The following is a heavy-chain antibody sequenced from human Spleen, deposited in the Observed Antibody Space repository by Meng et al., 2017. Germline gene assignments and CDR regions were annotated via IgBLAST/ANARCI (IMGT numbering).Heavy chain of an antibody. J-gene: IGHJ4*02. CDR3: ARGPTTMAHDFDY. Sequence: GQPQEAAPGLVNPSQTRSCSCTVSSGSISSGGYYWSWIRQHPGKGLEWIGYIYHTGSTYYNPSLESRATISVDTSQNNLSLKLSSVTAADSAVYYCARGPTTMAHDFDYWGQGTLVTVSS. D-gene: IGHD4-11*01. V-gene: IGHV4-31*03. CDR1: SGSISSGGYY. CDR2: IYHTGST.